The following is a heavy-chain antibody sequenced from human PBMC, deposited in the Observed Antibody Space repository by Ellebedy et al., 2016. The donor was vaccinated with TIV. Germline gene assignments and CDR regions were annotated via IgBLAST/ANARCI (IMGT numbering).Heavy chain of an antibody. CDR3: ARGGGSSTSCYPLSCPYYYGMDV. Sequence: SVKVSXKASRGTFSSYAISWVRQAPGQGLEWMGGIIPIFGTANYAQKFQGRVTITADESTSTAYMELSSLRSEDTAVYYCARGGGSSTSCYPLSCPYYYGMDVWGQGTTVTVSS. V-gene: IGHV1-69*13. CDR2: IIPIFGTA. CDR1: RGTFSSYA. J-gene: IGHJ6*02. D-gene: IGHD2-2*01.